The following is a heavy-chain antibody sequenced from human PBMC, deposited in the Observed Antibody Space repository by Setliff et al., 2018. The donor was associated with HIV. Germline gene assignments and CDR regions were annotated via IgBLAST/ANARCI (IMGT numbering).Heavy chain of an antibody. J-gene: IGHJ6*03. CDR2: IRSKAYSGTT. CDR3: TTLRGYSFGLASYYYYYMDV. D-gene: IGHD5-12*01. Sequence: HPGGSLRLSCTASGFRFGDYALTWVRQAPGKGLEWVGFIRSKAYSGTTEYAASVKGRFTISRDDSKSIAYLQMNSLKTEDTAVYYCTTLRGYSFGLASYYYYYMDVWGKGTTVTV. CDR1: GFRFGDYA. V-gene: IGHV3-49*04.